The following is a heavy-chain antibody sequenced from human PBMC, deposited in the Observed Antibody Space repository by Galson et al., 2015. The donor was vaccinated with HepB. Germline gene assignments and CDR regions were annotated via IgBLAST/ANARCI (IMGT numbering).Heavy chain of an antibody. CDR1: GGSISSSSYY. CDR2: MYYSGNT. V-gene: IGHV4-39*01. Sequence: GGSISSSSYYWGWIRQPPGKGLEWIGSMYYSGNTYYNPSLKSRVTIYVDTSKKQFSLKLSSVTAADTAVYYCARQPPPSYTGFDYWGQGTLVTVSS. J-gene: IGHJ4*02. CDR3: ARQPPPSYTGFDY. D-gene: IGHD3-16*01.